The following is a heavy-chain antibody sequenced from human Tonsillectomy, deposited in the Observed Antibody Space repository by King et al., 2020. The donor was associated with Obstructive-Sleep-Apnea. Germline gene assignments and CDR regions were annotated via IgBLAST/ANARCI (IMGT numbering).Heavy chain of an antibody. D-gene: IGHD4-11*01. J-gene: IGHJ4*02. CDR3: ARENYGNFYFDN. Sequence: VQLVESGGGVVQPGRSLRLSCAASGFTFSIYAMHWVRQAPGKGLEGVAFKSYDGSNEFDADSVKGRFTISRDNSKNTLYLQMNSLRAEDTAVYYCARENYGNFYFDNWGQGSLVTVSS. V-gene: IGHV3-30-3*01. CDR2: KSYDGSNE. CDR1: GFTFSIYA.